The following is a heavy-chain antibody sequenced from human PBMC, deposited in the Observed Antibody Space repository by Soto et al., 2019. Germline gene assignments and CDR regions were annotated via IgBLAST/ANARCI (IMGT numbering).Heavy chain of an antibody. CDR3: AREGIGGYDILTAPGGYGMDV. CDR1: GGTFSSYA. Sequence: QVQLVQSGAEVKKPGSSVKVSCKASGGTFSSYAISWVRQVPGQGLEWMGGIMPIFGTANYAQKFQGRVTITAEESTSTAYMELSSLRSEDTAVYYCAREGIGGYDILTAPGGYGMDVWGQGTTVTVSS. J-gene: IGHJ6*02. CDR2: IMPIFGTA. D-gene: IGHD3-9*01. V-gene: IGHV1-69*01.